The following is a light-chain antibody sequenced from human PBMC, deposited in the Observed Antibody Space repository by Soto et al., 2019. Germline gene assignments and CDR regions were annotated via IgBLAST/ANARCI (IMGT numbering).Light chain of an antibody. Sequence: QSALTQPASVSGSPGQSITISCTGTSSDVGSYNHVSWYQQHPGKAPKLMIYEGTTRPSGVSDRFSGTRYGNTASLTISGLQAEDDADYYCCSYANSSTYVFGSGTKLTVL. J-gene: IGLJ1*01. CDR1: SSDVGSYNH. V-gene: IGLV2-23*01. CDR3: CSYANSSTYV. CDR2: EGT.